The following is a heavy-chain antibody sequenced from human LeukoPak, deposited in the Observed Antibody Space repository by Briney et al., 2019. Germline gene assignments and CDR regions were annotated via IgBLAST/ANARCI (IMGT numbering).Heavy chain of an antibody. CDR1: GYSFPTYW. CDR3: ARRGIVVPGSRNALVI. Sequence: VESLKISCMGSGYSFPTYWIAWASQMPGKGLEWMGLIYPGDSDTSDRPSFHVHVNISADKSITTAYLHWTSLEASDPAIYFCARRGIVVPGSRNALVIWGQGTMVTISS. V-gene: IGHV5-51*01. D-gene: IGHD6-19*01. J-gene: IGHJ3*02. CDR2: IYPGDSDT.